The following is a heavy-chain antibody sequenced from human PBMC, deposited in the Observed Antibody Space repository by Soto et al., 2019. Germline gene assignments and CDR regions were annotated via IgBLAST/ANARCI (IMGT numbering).Heavy chain of an antibody. CDR3: AGGGFAVRDGYN. CDR2: IIPISGTA. J-gene: IGHJ4*02. V-gene: IGHV1-69*01. CDR1: GGTFSSYA. Sequence: QVQLVQSGAEVKKPGSSVKVSCKASGGTFSSYAISWVRQAPGQGAEWMGGIIPISGTANYEQKFQGRVTISADESRSTVYLGRCSPRSEDSAVYYCAGGGFAVRDGYNWGQGTLVTVSA. D-gene: IGHD5-12*01.